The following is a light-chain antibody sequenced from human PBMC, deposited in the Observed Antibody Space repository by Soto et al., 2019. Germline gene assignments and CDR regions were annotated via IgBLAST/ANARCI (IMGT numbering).Light chain of an antibody. CDR3: QQRSNWLT. V-gene: IGKV3-11*01. CDR2: DAS. J-gene: IGKJ4*01. CDR1: QSVSTY. Sequence: EIVLTQSPATLSLSPEERATLSCRASQSVSTYLAWYQQKPGQAPRLLIYDASKRATGIPARYSGSGSGTDFTLTISSLEPEDCAVYYCQQRSNWLTFGGGTKVDIK.